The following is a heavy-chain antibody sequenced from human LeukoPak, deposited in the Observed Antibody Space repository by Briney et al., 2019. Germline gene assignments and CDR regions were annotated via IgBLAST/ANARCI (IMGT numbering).Heavy chain of an antibody. CDR1: GGSISSGGYY. J-gene: IGHJ3*02. Sequence: PSGTLSLTCTVSGGSISSGGYYWSWIRQHPGKGLEWIGYIYYSGSTYYNPSLKSRVIISVDTSKNQFSLKLSSVTAADTAVYYCARVCSSTSCPGADAFDIWGQGTMVTVSS. CDR2: IYYSGST. D-gene: IGHD2-2*01. CDR3: ARVCSSTSCPGADAFDI. V-gene: IGHV4-30-4*08.